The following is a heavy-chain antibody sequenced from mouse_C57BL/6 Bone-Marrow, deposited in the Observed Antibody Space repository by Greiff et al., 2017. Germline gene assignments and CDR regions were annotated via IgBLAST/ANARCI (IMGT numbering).Heavy chain of an antibody. J-gene: IGHJ4*01. Sequence: EVQLQQSGPELVKPGASVKIPCKASGYTFTDYNMDWVKQSHGKSLEWIGDINPNNGGTIYNQKFKGKATLTVDKSSSTAYMELRSLTSEDTAVYYCARLGVTTKGYYAMEYWGQGTSVTVSS. CDR2: INPNNGGT. CDR1: GYTFTDYN. D-gene: IGHD2-2*01. V-gene: IGHV1-18*01. CDR3: ARLGVTTKGYYAMEY.